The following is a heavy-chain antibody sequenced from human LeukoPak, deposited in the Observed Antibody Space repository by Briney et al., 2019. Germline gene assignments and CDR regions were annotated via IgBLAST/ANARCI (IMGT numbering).Heavy chain of an antibody. J-gene: IGHJ6*02. CDR3: TRVLQDFMAREIGMDV. CDR1: GFIVTSRY. CDR2: IHTGGRT. Sequence: GGSLRLSCADSGFIVTSRYMTWVRQAPGKGLEWVSVIHTGGRTRYADSVKGRFTLSSDISNNAIYLQMKSLRAGDTGVYFCTRVLQDFMAREIGMDVWGQGTTVTVSS. V-gene: IGHV3-53*01. D-gene: IGHD1-1*01.